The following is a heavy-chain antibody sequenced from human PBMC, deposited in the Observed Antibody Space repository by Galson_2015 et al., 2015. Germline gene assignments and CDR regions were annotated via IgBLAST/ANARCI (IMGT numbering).Heavy chain of an antibody. CDR1: GGSISSSNW. V-gene: IGHV4-4*02. CDR3: AIDSSGWSRNYYFDY. CDR2: IYHSGST. Sequence: SETLSLTCAVSGGSISSSNWWSWVRQPPGKGLEWIGEIYHSGSTNYNPSLKSRVTISVDKSKNQFSLKLSSVTAADTAVYYCAIDSSGWSRNYYFDYWGQGTLVTVSS. D-gene: IGHD6-19*01. J-gene: IGHJ4*02.